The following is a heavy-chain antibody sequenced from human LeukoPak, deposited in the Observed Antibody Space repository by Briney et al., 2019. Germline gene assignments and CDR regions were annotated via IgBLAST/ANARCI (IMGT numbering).Heavy chain of an antibody. D-gene: IGHD3-22*01. J-gene: IGHJ4*02. V-gene: IGHV1-46*01. Sequence: EASVTVSFTASGYTFTSYYMHWVRQAPGQGLEWMGIINPSGGSTSYAQKFQGRVTMTRDTSTSTVYMELSSLRSEDTAVYYCARLSPSGFFDYWGQGTLVTVSS. CDR2: INPSGGST. CDR3: ARLSPSGFFDY. CDR1: GYTFTSYY.